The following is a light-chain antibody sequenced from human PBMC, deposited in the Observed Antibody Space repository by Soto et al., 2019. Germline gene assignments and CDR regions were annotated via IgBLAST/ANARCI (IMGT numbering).Light chain of an antibody. Sequence: QSALTQPPSASGSPGQSVTISCTGTSSDVGGYNYVSWYQQHPGKAPKLMVFEVSKRSSGVPDRFSGSKSGNTASLTVSGLQAEDEADYYCASYAGSINWVFGGGTKVTVL. V-gene: IGLV2-8*01. CDR3: ASYAGSINWV. CDR2: EVS. CDR1: SSDVGGYNY. J-gene: IGLJ3*02.